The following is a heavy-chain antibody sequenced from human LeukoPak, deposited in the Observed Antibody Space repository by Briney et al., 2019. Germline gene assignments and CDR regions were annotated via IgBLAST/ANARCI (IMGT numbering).Heavy chain of an antibody. D-gene: IGHD1-26*01. CDR2: ISESGDTT. V-gene: IGHV3-23*01. J-gene: IGHJ4*02. CDR3: AKQWVDC. Sequence: PGGSLRLPCAASGFTFSNYAMNWVRQAPGKGLEWVSSISESGDTTHYADSVRGRFTISRDNAQNTLYLQMNTLRAEDTALYYCAKQWVDCWGQGTLVTVSS. CDR1: GFTFSNYA.